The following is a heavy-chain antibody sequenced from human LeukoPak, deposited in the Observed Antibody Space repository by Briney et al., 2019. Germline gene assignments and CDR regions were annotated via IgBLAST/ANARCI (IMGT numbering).Heavy chain of an antibody. V-gene: IGHV1-69*04. CDR3: ARGPSKVVNPMDY. Sequence: GASVKVSCKASGYTFTSYGISWVRQAPGQGLEWMGRIIPILGIANYAQKFQGRVTITADKSTSTAYMELSSLRSEDTAVYYCARGPSKVVNPMDYWGQGTLVTVSS. CDR1: GYTFTSYG. J-gene: IGHJ4*02. D-gene: IGHD4-23*01. CDR2: IIPILGIA.